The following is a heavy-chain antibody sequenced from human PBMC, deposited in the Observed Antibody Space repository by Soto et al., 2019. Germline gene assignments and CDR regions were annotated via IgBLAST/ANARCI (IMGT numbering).Heavy chain of an antibody. CDR2: ITYDGSNQ. V-gene: IGHV3-30-3*01. D-gene: IGHD1-26*01. CDR1: GFIFSSYT. J-gene: IGHJ4*02. CDR3: ARAPSGSYPEFDY. Sequence: GGSVRLSCAVSGFIFSSYTMHWVRQAPGKGLEWVGVITYDGSNQYYADSVKGRFTISRDNSRNMLFLQMNSLRPDDTAVYYCARAPSGSYPEFDYWGQGTLVTVSS.